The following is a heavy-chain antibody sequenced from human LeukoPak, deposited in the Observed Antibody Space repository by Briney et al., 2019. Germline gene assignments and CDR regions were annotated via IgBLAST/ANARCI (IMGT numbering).Heavy chain of an antibody. J-gene: IGHJ6*03. CDR1: DDPLTMYY. V-gene: IGHV4-59*01. CDR3: ARGRVSSSTWYSTYYYYFYMDV. CDR2: VYHTGNT. Sequence: SETLSLTCSVSDDPLTMYYGTWIRQPPGKGLEWFGYVYHTGNTNFNPSLNGRVSISRDTTKNLCSLRLRSVTAADTAVYFCARGRVSSSTWYSTYYYYFYMDVWGKGTTVTVSS. D-gene: IGHD1-1*01.